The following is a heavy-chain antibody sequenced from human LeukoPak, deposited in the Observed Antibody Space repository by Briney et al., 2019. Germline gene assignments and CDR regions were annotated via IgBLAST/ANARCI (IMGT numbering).Heavy chain of an antibody. V-gene: IGHV1-18*01. CDR3: ARPYSSSINWYFDL. CDR1: GYTFTSCG. Sequence: ASVKVSCKASGYTFTSCGISWVRQAPGQGLEWMGWISAYNGNTNYAQKLQGRVTMTTDTSTSTAYMELRSLRSDDTAVYYCARPYSSSINWYFDLWGRGTLVTVSS. J-gene: IGHJ2*01. D-gene: IGHD6-13*01. CDR2: ISAYNGNT.